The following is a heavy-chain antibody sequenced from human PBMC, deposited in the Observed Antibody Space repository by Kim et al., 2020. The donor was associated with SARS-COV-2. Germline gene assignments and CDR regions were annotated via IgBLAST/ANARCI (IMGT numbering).Heavy chain of an antibody. Sequence: GGSLRLSCAASGFTFSSYAMSWVRQAPGKGLEWVSAISGSGGSTYYADSVKGRFTISRDNSKNTLYLQMNSLRAEDTAVYYCAKDRAPRMGGYSYGVPSYFDYWGQGTLVTVSS. J-gene: IGHJ4*02. D-gene: IGHD5-18*01. V-gene: IGHV3-23*01. CDR3: AKDRAPRMGGYSYGVPSYFDY. CDR1: GFTFSSYA. CDR2: ISGSGGST.